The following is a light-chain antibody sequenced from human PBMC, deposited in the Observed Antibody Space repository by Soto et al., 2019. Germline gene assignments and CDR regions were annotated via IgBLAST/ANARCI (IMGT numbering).Light chain of an antibody. CDR3: QQYGSSIT. CDR2: GTS. CDR1: QRVTSSN. J-gene: IGKJ5*01. Sequence: EIVLTQSPGTLSLSAGERATLHCRASQRVTSSNLAWYKQKPGQPPRRLIYGTSSRATGIPDRFSGSGSGTDFTLTISRLGPEDFAVDDCQQYGSSITFGQGTRLEIK. V-gene: IGKV3-20*01.